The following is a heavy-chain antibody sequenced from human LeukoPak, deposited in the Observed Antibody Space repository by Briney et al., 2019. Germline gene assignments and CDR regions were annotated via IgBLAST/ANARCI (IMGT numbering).Heavy chain of an antibody. V-gene: IGHV3-30-3*01. CDR2: ISYDGSNK. J-gene: IGHJ4*02. D-gene: IGHD2-8*01. CDR3: ARQFGVPRIYFDY. Sequence: GRSLRLSCAASGFTFSSYAMHWVRQAPGKGLEWVAVISYDGSNKYYADSVKGRFTISRDNSKNTLYLQMNSLRAEDTAVYYCARQFGVPRIYFDYWGQGTLVTVSS. CDR1: GFTFSSYA.